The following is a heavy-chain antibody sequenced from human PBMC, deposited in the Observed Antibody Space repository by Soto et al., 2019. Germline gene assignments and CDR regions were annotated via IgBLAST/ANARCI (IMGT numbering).Heavy chain of an antibody. CDR1: GFTFSSYG. D-gene: IGHD2-2*01. Sequence: LRLSCAASGFTFSSYGMHWVRQAPGKGLEWVAVIWYDGSNKYYADSVKGRFTISRDNSGNTLFLEMYSLRAEDTAVYYCARYIPGVRYYGMDVWGQGTTVTVSS. CDR3: ARYIPGVRYYGMDV. V-gene: IGHV3-33*01. CDR2: IWYDGSNK. J-gene: IGHJ6*02.